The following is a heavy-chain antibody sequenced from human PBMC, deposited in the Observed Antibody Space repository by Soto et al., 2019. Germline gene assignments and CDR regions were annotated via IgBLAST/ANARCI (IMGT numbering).Heavy chain of an antibody. CDR1: GLSLSDVF. V-gene: IGHV3-72*01. J-gene: IGHJ4*02. D-gene: IGHD3-10*01. Sequence: EVQLVESGGDLVQPGGSLRLSCAASGLSLSDVFIDWVRQAPGKGLEGVGRTKDKAYRYTTAYAASAKGRFTISRDDSRNSVFLQMSSLTTEDTAVYYCASIRGVFGYWGQGTLVTVSS. CDR3: ASIRGVFGY. CDR2: TKDKAYRYTT.